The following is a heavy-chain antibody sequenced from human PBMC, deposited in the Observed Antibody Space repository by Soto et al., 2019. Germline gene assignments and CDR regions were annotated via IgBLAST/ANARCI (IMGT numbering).Heavy chain of an antibody. CDR1: GGSISSGGYY. V-gene: IGHV4-31*03. CDR2: VYYTGST. CDR3: AREYSSGWYGYFQH. D-gene: IGHD6-19*01. Sequence: QVQLQESGPGLVKPSQTLSLTCTVSGGSISSGGYYWSWIRQYPGLGLEWIGAVYYTGSTYYKRPLKSRVTMSVDTSKNQFSLMLNSMTAADTAVYYCAREYSSGWYGYFQHWGQGTLVTVSS. J-gene: IGHJ1*01.